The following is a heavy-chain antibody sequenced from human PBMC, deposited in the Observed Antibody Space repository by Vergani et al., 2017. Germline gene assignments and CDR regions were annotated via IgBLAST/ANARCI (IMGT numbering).Heavy chain of an antibody. CDR1: GGSISSYY. D-gene: IGHD6-13*01. CDR2: IYYSGST. V-gene: IGHV4-59*01. J-gene: IGHJ4*02. Sequence: QVQLQESGPGLVKPSETLSLTCTVSGGSISSYYWSWIRQPPGKGLEWIGYIYYSGSTNYNPSLKSRVTIAVDTSKNQFSLKLSSVTAADKAVYYCARTVLIAAAGNFDYWGQGTLVTVSS. CDR3: ARTVLIAAAGNFDY.